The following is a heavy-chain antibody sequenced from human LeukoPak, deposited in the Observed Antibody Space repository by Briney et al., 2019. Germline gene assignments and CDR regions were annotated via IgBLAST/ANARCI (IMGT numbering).Heavy chain of an antibody. CDR1: GGSFSGYY. Sequence: SETLSLTCAVYGGSFSGYYWSWIRRPPGKGLEWIGEINHSGSTNYNPSLKSRVTISVDTSKNQFSLKLSSVTAADTAVYYCARAEQQLDYWGQGTLVTVSS. D-gene: IGHD6-13*01. CDR3: ARAEQQLDY. V-gene: IGHV4-34*01. CDR2: INHSGST. J-gene: IGHJ4*02.